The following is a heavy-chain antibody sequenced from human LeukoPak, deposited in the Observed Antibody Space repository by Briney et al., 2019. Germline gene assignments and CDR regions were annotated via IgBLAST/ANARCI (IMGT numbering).Heavy chain of an antibody. CDR2: IHYSGST. V-gene: IGHV4-61*01. D-gene: IGHD3-22*01. Sequence: SETLYLTCTVSGGSVSSGSYYWSWIRLPPGKGLEWIGYIHYSGSTNYNPSLKSRVTMSLDTSKNQFSLQLSSVTAADTAVYYCARRGNYYEISGYSGYYFDSWGQGTLVTVSS. CDR3: ARRGNYYEISGYSGYYFDS. CDR1: GGSVSSGSYY. J-gene: IGHJ4*02.